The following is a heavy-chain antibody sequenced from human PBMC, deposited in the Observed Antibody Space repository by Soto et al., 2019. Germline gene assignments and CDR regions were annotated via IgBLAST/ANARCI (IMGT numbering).Heavy chain of an antibody. CDR3: ARTPLLLWFGEKTASRRNWFDP. V-gene: IGHV6-1*01. Sequence: PSQTLSLTCAISGDSVSSKSAAWNWIRQSPSRGLEWLGRTYYRSKWYNEYAVSVKSRIIINPDTSKNQFSLKLSSVTAADTAVYYCARTPLLLWFGEKTASRRNWFDPWGQGTLVTVSS. CDR1: GDSVSSKSAA. CDR2: TYYRSKWYN. D-gene: IGHD3-10*01. J-gene: IGHJ5*02.